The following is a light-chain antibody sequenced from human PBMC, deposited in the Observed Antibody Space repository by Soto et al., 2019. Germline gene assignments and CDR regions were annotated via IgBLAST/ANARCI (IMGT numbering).Light chain of an antibody. CDR2: DAS. CDR1: QSVSSY. J-gene: IGKJ1*01. V-gene: IGKV3-11*01. CDR3: QQRSNWPPWT. Sequence: EIVLTQSPATLSLSPGERAALSCRASQSVSSYLAWYQQKPGQAPRLLTYDASNRATGIPARFSGSGSGTDFTLTISSLESEDFAVYYCQQRSNWPPWTFGQGTKVEIK.